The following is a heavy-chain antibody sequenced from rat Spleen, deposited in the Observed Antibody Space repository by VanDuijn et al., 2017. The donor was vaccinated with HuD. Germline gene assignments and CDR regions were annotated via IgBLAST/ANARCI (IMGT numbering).Heavy chain of an antibody. V-gene: IGHV5-29*01. Sequence: EVQLVESGGGLVQPGRSLKLSCAASGFTFSNYGMAWVRQAPTKGLEWVATISYDGSSTYYRDSVKGRFTISRDNAQNTLYLQMNSLRSEDTATYYCTRGEEAIGGYWGQGVMVTVSS. J-gene: IGHJ2*01. CDR2: ISYDGSST. CDR3: TRGEEAIGGY. D-gene: IGHD1-11*01. CDR1: GFTFSNYG.